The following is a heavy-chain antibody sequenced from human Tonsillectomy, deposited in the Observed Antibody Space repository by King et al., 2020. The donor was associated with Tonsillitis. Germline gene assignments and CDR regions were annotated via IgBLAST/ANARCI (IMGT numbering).Heavy chain of an antibody. J-gene: IGHJ4*02. CDR2: ISNDGINK. V-gene: IGHV3-30*03. CDR1: GFTFTSHD. D-gene: IGHD2/OR15-2a*01. CDR3: AGNTAY. Sequence: QLVESGGGVVQPGGSPRLSCAASGFTFTSHDMHWVRQAPGKGLEWVALISNDGINKYYSDSVKCRFTISRDNSKNMLYLQMNSLSAEDTALYFCAGNTAYWGQGTLVTVSS.